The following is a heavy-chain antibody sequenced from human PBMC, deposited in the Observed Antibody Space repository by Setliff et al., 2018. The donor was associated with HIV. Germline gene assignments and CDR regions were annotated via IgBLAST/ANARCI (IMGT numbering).Heavy chain of an antibody. J-gene: IGHJ6*02. CDR2: IIPLFGTT. Sequence: SVKVSCKASGGTFNNYAISWVRQAPGQGLQWVGGIIPLFGTTNYAQKFQGRVTITANESTNIAHMELSSLRSADTAMYYCARAGTTILNFFYGMDVWGRGTTVTVSS. V-gene: IGHV1-69*13. CDR3: ARAGTTILNFFYGMDV. CDR1: GGTFNNYA. D-gene: IGHD3-3*02.